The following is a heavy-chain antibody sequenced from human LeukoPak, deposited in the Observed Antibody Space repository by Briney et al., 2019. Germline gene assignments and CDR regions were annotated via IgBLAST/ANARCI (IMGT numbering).Heavy chain of an antibody. CDR2: IKQDGSEK. J-gene: IGHJ4*02. V-gene: IGHV3-7*01. CDR3: AKVYSGGRSLDQ. D-gene: IGHD6-19*01. Sequence: PGGSLRLSCAASGFTFSSYWMSWVRQAPGKGLEWVANIKQDGSEKYYVDSVKGRFTISRVNSMNTLFLQMNSLGPEDTALYYCAKVYSGGRSLDQWGQGILVTVS. CDR1: GFTFSSYW.